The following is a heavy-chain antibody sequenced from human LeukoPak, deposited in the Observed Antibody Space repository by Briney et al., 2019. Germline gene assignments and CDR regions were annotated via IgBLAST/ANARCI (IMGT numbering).Heavy chain of an antibody. V-gene: IGHV1-69*05. CDR3: ARDLPRGEIRWFDP. J-gene: IGHJ5*02. CDR2: IIPIFGTA. Sequence: SVKVSCKASGGTFSSYAISWVRQAPGQGLEWMGGIIPIFGTANYAQKFQGRVTITTDESTSTAYMELSSLRSEDTAVYYCARDLPRGEIRWFDPWGQGTLVTVSS. D-gene: IGHD3-16*01. CDR1: GGTFSSYA.